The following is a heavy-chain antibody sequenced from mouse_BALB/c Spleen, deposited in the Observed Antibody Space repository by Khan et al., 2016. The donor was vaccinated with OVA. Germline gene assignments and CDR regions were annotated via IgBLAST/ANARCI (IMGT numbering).Heavy chain of an antibody. J-gene: IGHJ3*01. D-gene: IGHD2-1*01. CDR3: AIIYYGNDWFAY. V-gene: IGHV2-3*01. CDR2: IWGDGST. CDR1: ELSLTNYG. Sequence: QVQLKESGPGLVAPSQSLSIRCTVSELSLTNYGVSWVRQPPGKGLEWLGVIWGDGSTNYHSVLKSRLTINKDNSKSQVFVKLNSLQPDDTATYFCAIIYYGNDWFAYWGQGTLVTVSA.